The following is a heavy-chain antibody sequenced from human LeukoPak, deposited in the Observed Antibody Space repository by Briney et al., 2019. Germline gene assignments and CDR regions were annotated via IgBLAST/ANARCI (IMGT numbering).Heavy chain of an antibody. J-gene: IGHJ4*02. CDR3: ARAASYCSSTSCYGY. CDR1: GGTFGSYA. D-gene: IGHD2-2*01. Sequence: SVKVSCKASGGTFGSYAISWVRQAPGQGLEWMGGIIPIFGTANYAQKFQGRVTITADESTSTAYMELSSLRSEDTAVYYCARAASYCSSTSCYGYWGQGTLVTVSS. V-gene: IGHV1-69*13. CDR2: IIPIFGTA.